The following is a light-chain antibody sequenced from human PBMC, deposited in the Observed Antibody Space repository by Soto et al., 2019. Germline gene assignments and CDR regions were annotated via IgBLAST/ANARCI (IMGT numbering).Light chain of an antibody. CDR2: GNS. V-gene: IGLV1-40*01. J-gene: IGLJ1*01. CDR1: SSNIGANYD. CDR3: QSYDSSLSDSV. Sequence: QSVLTQPPSVSGAPGQRVTISCTGSSSNIGANYDVHWYLQVPGKAPKLLIYGNSNRPSGVPDRFSGSRSSTSGSLAITGLQAEDEADYYCQSYDSSLSDSVFGTGTKLTVL.